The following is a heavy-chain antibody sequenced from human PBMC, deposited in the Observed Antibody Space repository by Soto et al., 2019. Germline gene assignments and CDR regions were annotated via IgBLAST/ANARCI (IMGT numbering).Heavy chain of an antibody. CDR1: RHSISSISYY. V-gene: IGHV4-39*02. J-gene: IGHJ3*02. Sequence: SATLYLTCTFRRHSISSISYYWGCIRQPPWKGLEWIGSIYYSGSTYYNPSLKSRVTISVDTSKNQFSLKLSFVTAADTAVYYCARESFSDYVYAFDIWGQGTMVT. D-gene: IGHD3-16*01. CDR2: IYYSGST. CDR3: ARESFSDYVYAFDI.